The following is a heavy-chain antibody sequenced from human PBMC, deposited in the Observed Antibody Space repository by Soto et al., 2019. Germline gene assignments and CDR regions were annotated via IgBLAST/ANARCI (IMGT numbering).Heavy chain of an antibody. J-gene: IGHJ4*02. CDR1: GGSISSYY. V-gene: IGHV4-59*01. CDR3: ARFLTRDYFDY. D-gene: IGHD2-2*01. Sequence: SETLSLTCTVSGGSISSYYWSWIRQPPGKGPEWIGYIYYSGSTNYNPSLKSRVTISVDTSKNQFSLKLSSVTAADTAVYYCARFLTRDYFDYWGQGTLVTVSS. CDR2: IYYSGST.